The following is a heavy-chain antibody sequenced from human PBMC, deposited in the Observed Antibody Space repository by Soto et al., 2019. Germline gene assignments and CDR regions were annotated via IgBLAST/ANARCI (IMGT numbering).Heavy chain of an antibody. CDR3: ARYAAAGIWFDP. D-gene: IGHD6-13*01. CDR2: IFYSGSP. J-gene: IGHJ5*02. Sequence: QVQLQESGPGPVKPSQTLSLTCTVSGCSLSSGGYYWRLLRQHPGKGLEWIGYIFYSGSPYYNPALKSRVTISVNTSKNQFSQKLSSVTAGDTAVYYCARYAAAGIWFDPLGQGTLGTVSS. V-gene: IGHV4-31*03. CDR1: GCSLSSGGYY.